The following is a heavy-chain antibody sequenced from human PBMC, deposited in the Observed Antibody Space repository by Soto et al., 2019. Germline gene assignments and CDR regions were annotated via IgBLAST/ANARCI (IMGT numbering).Heavy chain of an antibody. CDR3: ERKFAPAFFDS. J-gene: IGHJ4*02. D-gene: IGHD3-10*01. V-gene: IGHV5-51*01. CDR1: GYTFSTYW. CDR2: IYPGDSDT. Sequence: GESLKISCKGSGYTFSTYWIAWVRQMPGKGLEWMGIIYPGDSDTKYSPAFQGQVTISADKSINTAYLQWTSLEASDTAMYYCERKFAPAFFDSWGQGNLVTVSS.